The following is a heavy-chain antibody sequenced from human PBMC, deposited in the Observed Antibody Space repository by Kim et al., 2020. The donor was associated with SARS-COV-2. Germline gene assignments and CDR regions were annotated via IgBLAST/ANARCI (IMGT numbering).Heavy chain of an antibody. CDR1: GDSINSRSYY. J-gene: IGHJ5*02. D-gene: IGHD3-10*01. Sequence: SETLSLTCIVSGDSINSRSYYWGWIRQPPGKGLEWIGSVYYSGSTYYNPSFKSRLTISVDTSRNQFSLQLNSMTAADTSIYYCARQAAWFGANWFDPWGQETLVTVSS. CDR3: ARQAAWFGANWFDP. V-gene: IGHV4-39*01. CDR2: VYYSGST.